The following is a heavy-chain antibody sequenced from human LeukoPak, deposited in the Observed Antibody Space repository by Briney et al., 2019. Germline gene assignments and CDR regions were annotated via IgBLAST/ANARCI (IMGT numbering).Heavy chain of an antibody. CDR2: ISSSRSYI. V-gene: IGHV3-21*04. D-gene: IGHD1-26*01. CDR1: GFTFSSYS. Sequence: GGSLRLSCAASGFTFSSYSMNWVRQAPGKGLEWVSFISSSRSYIYYADSVKGRFTISRDNSKNTLYLQMNSLRAEDTAIYYCAKDNGRSGSYYSADWGKGTTVTVSS. CDR3: AKDNGRSGSYYSAD. J-gene: IGHJ6*04.